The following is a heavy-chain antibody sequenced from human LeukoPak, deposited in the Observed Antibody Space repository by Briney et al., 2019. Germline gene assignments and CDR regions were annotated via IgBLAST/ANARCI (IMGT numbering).Heavy chain of an antibody. J-gene: IGHJ4*02. CDR3: AKDQDYYSNYPFYFDY. CDR2: ISKSGDTI. Sequence: GGSLRLSCAASGITFSDYYMSWIRQAPGNGLEWLSYISKSGDTIYYADSVRSRFTISRDNARNSLYLQMNSLRAEDTAVYYCAKDQDYYSNYPFYFDYWGQGTLVTVSS. CDR1: GITFSDYY. D-gene: IGHD4-11*01. V-gene: IGHV3-11*01.